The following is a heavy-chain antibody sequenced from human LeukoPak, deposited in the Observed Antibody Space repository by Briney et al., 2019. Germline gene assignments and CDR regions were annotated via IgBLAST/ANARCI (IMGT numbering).Heavy chain of an antibody. J-gene: IGHJ4*02. V-gene: IGHV3-74*01. CDR2: ITSDGSGT. Sequence: GGSLRLSCAASGFTFSSYGMHWVRQAPGKGLVWVSHITSDGSGTSYADSVKGRFTISRDIPKNTLYLQMNSLRAEDTAIYYCARDGILGSHDSWGQGTLVTVSS. D-gene: IGHD2-15*01. CDR1: GFTFSSYG. CDR3: ARDGILGSHDS.